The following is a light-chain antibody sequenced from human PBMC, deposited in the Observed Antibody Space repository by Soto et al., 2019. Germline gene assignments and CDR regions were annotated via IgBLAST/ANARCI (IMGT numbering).Light chain of an antibody. CDR3: QQYDTSPRT. CDR1: QSLRSRY. CDR2: GVS. Sequence: DTVLTQSPDTLSLSPGEGATLSCRASQSLRSRYLAWYQQEPGQAPRLLTYGVSTRATGIPGRFSGSGSGTDFTLTISRLEPEDFAVYYCQQYDTSPRTFGQGTKVDIK. V-gene: IGKV3-20*01. J-gene: IGKJ1*01.